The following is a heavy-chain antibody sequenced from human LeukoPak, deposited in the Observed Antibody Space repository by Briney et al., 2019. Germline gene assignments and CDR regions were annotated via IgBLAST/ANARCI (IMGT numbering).Heavy chain of an antibody. CDR1: GYTFTGYY. Sequence: ASVKVSCKASGYTFTGYYMHWVRQAPGQGLEWMGWINPNSGGTNYAQKFQGRVTMTRDTSISTAYMELSRLRSDDTAVYYCARSVYSSGYYSGYWGQRTLVTVSS. D-gene: IGHD3-22*01. V-gene: IGHV1-2*02. CDR3: ARSVYSSGYYSGY. J-gene: IGHJ4*02. CDR2: INPNSGGT.